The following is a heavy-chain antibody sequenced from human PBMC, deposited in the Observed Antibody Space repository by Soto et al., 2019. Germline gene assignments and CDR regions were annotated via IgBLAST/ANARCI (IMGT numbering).Heavy chain of an antibody. V-gene: IGHV3-7*01. CDR3: VSANIVGRPG. Sequence: EMQLVESGGGSVQPGESLRLSCAASGFSFKTFWMSWVRQAPGKGLEWVANINQDESESHYVDSVKGRFTISRDNAKSSVSLQMYDLRVEDTAVYYCVSANIVGRPGGGQGTMVTVSS. J-gene: IGHJ3*01. D-gene: IGHD6-6*01. CDR1: GFSFKTFW. CDR2: INQDESES.